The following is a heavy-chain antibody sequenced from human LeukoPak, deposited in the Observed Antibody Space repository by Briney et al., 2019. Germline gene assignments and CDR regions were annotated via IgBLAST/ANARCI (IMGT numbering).Heavy chain of an antibody. Sequence: SETLSPTFNGPGWPIRKYYLSLIRQPPGKGLEWIGYVYYSGSTNYNPSLKSRVTISVDTSKNQFSLKLSSVTAADTAVYYSYFGELLWDFDSWGQGTLVIVSS. J-gene: IGHJ4*02. CDR1: GWPIRKYY. CDR2: VYYSGST. CDR3: YFGELLWDFDS. V-gene: IGHV4-59*12. D-gene: IGHD3-10*01.